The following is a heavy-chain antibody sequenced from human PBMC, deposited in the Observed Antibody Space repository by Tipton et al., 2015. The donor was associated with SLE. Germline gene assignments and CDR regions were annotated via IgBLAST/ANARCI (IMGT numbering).Heavy chain of an antibody. CDR1: GGSIDYHY. CDR3: ARGFLEMFDP. V-gene: IGHV4-59*11. D-gene: IGHD3-3*01. CDR2: IHYSGKT. J-gene: IGHJ5*02. Sequence: TLSLTCTVSGGSIDYHYWSWIRQTPGKGLEYIGFIHYSGKTDSHPSLKSRVPMSVDTSKNQFSLRLSSVTTADTAVYYCARGFLEMFDPWGPGTLVTVSS.